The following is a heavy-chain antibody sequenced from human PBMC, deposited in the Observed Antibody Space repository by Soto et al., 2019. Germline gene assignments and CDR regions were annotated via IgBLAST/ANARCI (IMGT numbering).Heavy chain of an antibody. J-gene: IGHJ1*01. D-gene: IGHD6-19*01. CDR2: ISSSSGFI. CDR3: ARDRSADRFVQYFQH. V-gene: IGHV3-21*01. CDR1: GFIFSSYS. Sequence: GGSLRLSCAASGFIFSSYSMVWVRQAPGKGLEWVSSISSSSGFIYYADSVKGRFTISRDNAKNSLYLQMNSLRSEGTAVYYCARDRSADRFVQYFQHWGPGTLVTVSS.